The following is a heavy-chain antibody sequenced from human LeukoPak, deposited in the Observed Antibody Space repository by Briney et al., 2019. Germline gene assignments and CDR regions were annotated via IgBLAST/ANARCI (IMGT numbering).Heavy chain of an antibody. V-gene: IGHV3-30*03. CDR1: GFTFSSYG. J-gene: IGHJ4*02. CDR3: ARDCCGGPYSSGIDY. Sequence: PGGSLRLSCAASGFTFSSYGIHWVRQAPGKGLEWVAVISYDGSNQYYADSVKGRFAVSRDNSKNTLFLQMNSLRAEDTAVYYCARDCCGGPYSSGIDYWGQGTLVTVSS. CDR2: ISYDGSNQ. D-gene: IGHD6-19*01.